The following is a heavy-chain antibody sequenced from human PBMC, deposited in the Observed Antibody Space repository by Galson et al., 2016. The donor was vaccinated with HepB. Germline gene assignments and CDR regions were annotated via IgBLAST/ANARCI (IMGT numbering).Heavy chain of an antibody. J-gene: IGHJ4*02. V-gene: IGHV1-3*01. CDR1: GYTFTSYA. CDR3: ARSLIMITLGGVALGY. D-gene: IGHD3-16*01. Sequence: SVKVSCKASGYTFTSYAMHWVRQAPGQRLEWMGWINAGNGNTKYSQKFQGRVTITRDTSASTAYMELSSLRSEDTAVYYCARSLIMITLGGVALGYWGQGTLVTVSS. CDR2: INAGNGNT.